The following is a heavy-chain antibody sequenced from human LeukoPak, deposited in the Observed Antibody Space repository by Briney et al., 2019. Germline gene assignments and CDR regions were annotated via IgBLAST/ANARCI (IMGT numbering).Heavy chain of an antibody. D-gene: IGHD4-17*01. V-gene: IGHV1-69*05. Sequence: TVKVSCKVSGGTFSSYAISWVRQAPGQGLEWMGGIIPIFGTANYARKFQGRVTITTDESTSTAYMELSSLRSEDTAVYYCARGGWRLRYYYYYMDVWGKGTTVTVSS. CDR1: GGTFSSYA. J-gene: IGHJ6*03. CDR3: ARGGWRLRYYYYYMDV. CDR2: IIPIFGTA.